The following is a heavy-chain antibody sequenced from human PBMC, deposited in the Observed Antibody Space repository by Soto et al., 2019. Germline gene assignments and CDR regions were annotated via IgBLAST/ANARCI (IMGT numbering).Heavy chain of an antibody. Sequence: PGGSLRLSCAASGFSFSSFAVHWVRQAPGKGLEWVAVMSSDETKINYADSVKGRFTISRDNSKNTLFLQLNSLRPEDTAVYFCAKDRGSGTLRYYGMDVWGQGTTVTVSS. CDR2: MSSDETKI. CDR3: AKDRGSGTLRYYGMDV. V-gene: IGHV3-30*18. J-gene: IGHJ6*02. D-gene: IGHD3-10*01. CDR1: GFSFSSFA.